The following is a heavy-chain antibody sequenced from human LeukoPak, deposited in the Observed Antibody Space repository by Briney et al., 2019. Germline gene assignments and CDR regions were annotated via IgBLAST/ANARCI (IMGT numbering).Heavy chain of an antibody. CDR2: IASDGSNK. V-gene: IGHV3-30*04. D-gene: IGHD3-9*01. CDR3: ARYSIRYFDY. J-gene: IGHJ4*02. Sequence: GGSLRLSCAASVFTFSSYTVHWVRHAPCKGLEWVAVIASDGSNKYYADSVEGRFTISRDNSKNTLYLQMNSLRAEDTAVYYCARYSIRYFDYWGQGTLVTVSS. CDR1: VFTFSSYT.